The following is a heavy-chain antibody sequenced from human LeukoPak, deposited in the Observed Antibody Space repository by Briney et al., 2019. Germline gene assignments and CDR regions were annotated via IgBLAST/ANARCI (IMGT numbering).Heavy chain of an antibody. CDR2: IYFSGST. Sequence: PSETLSLTCTVSGGSISTANYCWGWIRQPPGKGLEWIGSIYFSGSTYYNPSLKSRVTISVDTSKNQFSLKLSSVTAADTAVYYCARHEVGPPSRLFDYWGQGTLVTVSS. CDR1: GGSISTANYC. D-gene: IGHD1-26*01. CDR3: ARHEVGPPSRLFDY. V-gene: IGHV4-39*01. J-gene: IGHJ4*02.